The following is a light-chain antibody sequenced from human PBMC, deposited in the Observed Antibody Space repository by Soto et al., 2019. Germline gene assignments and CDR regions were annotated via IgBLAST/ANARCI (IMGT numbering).Light chain of an antibody. CDR1: QSISSY. J-gene: IGKJ5*01. Sequence: DIQMTPSQSSLSASVLYRVNITFRASQSISSYLNWYQQKPGKAPKLLIYAAFSLQSGVPSRFSGSGSGTDFTLTISSLQPEDFATYYCQKSYSTPVNFGQGTRLAIK. CDR3: QKSYSTPVN. CDR2: AAF. V-gene: IGKV1-39*01.